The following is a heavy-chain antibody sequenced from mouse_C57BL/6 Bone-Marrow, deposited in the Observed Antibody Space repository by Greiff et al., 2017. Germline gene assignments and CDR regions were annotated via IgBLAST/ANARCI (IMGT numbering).Heavy chain of an antibody. CDR2: IDPANGKT. V-gene: IGHV14-3*02. D-gene: IGHD2-14*01. CDR1: GFNIKDTY. CDR3: ALYRYANNYVMDY. J-gene: IGHJ4*01. Sequence: EVHLVESGAELVKPGASVKLSCTASGFNIKDTYMHWVRQRPDQGLEWIGRIDPANGKTKYDPGFQGKATVTSDTSTNTANLPLSSLTSEDTAVYYCALYRYANNYVMDYWGQGTSVTVSS.